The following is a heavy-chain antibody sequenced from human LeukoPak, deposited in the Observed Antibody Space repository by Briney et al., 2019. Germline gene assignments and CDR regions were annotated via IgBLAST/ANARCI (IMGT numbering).Heavy chain of an antibody. CDR2: IXXNTGNP. CDR1: GXXFTSYA. V-gene: IGHV7-4-1*02. J-gene: IGHJ4*02. CDR3: ARAPLTSSIIVVVPAALNY. D-gene: IGHD2-2*01. Sequence: XXVSXXXSGXXFTSYAXXXVRQAPGQGXXWMXWIXXNTGNPTYAQGFTGRFVFSLDTSVSTAYLQISSLKAEDTAVYYCARAPLTSSIIVVVPAALNYWGQGTLVTVSS.